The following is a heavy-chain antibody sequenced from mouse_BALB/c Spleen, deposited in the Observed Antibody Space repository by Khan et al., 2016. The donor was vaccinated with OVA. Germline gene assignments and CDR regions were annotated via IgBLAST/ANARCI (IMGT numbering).Heavy chain of an antibody. V-gene: IGHV3-2*02. CDR2: INYSGST. CDR1: GYSITSDYA. CDR3: ARDGSRYNYAMDY. D-gene: IGHD2-3*01. Sequence: EVQLQESGPGLVKPSQSLSLTYTVTGYSITSDYAWNWIRQFPGNKLEWMGYINYSGSTNYNPSLKSRISITRDTSKNQFFLQLNSVTTEDTATYYCARDGSRYNYAMDYWGQGTAVTVSS. J-gene: IGHJ4*01.